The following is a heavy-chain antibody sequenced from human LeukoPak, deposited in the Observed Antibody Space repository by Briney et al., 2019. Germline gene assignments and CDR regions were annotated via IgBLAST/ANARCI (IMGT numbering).Heavy chain of an antibody. Sequence: PPGGSLRLSCAASGFIFSSYWMYWVRQAPGKGLVWVAHINSDGSNTNYADSVKGRFSISRDNAKNTLYLQMNSLRVEDTAVYYCARGRPHGNDCWGQGTLVTVSS. CDR3: ARGRPHGNDC. V-gene: IGHV3-74*01. CDR1: GFIFSSYW. D-gene: IGHD4-23*01. J-gene: IGHJ4*02. CDR2: INSDGSNT.